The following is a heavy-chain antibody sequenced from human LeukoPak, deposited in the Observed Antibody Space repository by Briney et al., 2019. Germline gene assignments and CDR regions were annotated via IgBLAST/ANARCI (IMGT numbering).Heavy chain of an antibody. D-gene: IGHD1-26*01. Sequence: GGSLRLSCAASGFTFSSCWIHWVRQAPGKGLVWVSRINKDGSVTDYAESVKGRFSISRDNAKNTLYLQMNSLRVEDTAIYYCVKVRGRARVGYFDYWGQGTLVTVSS. CDR3: VKVRGRARVGYFDY. J-gene: IGHJ4*02. CDR2: INKDGSVT. V-gene: IGHV3-74*01. CDR1: GFTFSSCW.